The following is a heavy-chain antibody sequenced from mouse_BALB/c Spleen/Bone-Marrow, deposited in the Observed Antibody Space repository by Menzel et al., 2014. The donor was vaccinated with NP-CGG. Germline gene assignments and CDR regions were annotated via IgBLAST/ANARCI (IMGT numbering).Heavy chain of an antibody. Sequence: VKLMESGAELARPGASVKLFCKASGYTFTSYWMQWVKQRPGQGLEWIGAIYPGDGDTTYTQKFKGKATLTADKSSSTAYMQLSSLASEDSAVYYCARGAPFDYWGQGTALTVSS. V-gene: IGHV1-87*01. J-gene: IGHJ2*01. CDR3: ARGAPFDY. CDR1: GYTFTSYW. CDR2: IYPGDGDT.